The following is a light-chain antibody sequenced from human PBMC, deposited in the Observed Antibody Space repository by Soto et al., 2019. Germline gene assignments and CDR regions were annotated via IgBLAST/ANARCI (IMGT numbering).Light chain of an antibody. CDR3: SSYTSSNFWV. Sequence: QSALTQPASVSGSPGQSITISCTGTSSDVGGYNYVSWYQQHPGKVPKLMIYDVSNRPSGVSNRFSGSKSGNTASLTVSGLQAEDEADYYCSSYTSSNFWVFGGGTKLTVL. V-gene: IGLV2-14*03. CDR2: DVS. CDR1: SSDVGGYNY. J-gene: IGLJ3*02.